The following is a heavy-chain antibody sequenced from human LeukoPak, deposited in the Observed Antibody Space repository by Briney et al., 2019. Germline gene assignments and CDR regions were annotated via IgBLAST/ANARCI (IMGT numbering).Heavy chain of an antibody. J-gene: IGHJ4*02. V-gene: IGHV3-23*01. D-gene: IGHD5-12*01. Sequence: GGSLRLSCAASGFTFSSYAMSWVRQAPGKGLEWVSAISGSGGSIYYADSVKGRFTISRDNSKNTLYLQMNSLRAEDTAVYYCAKGLRRSSSADYWGQGTLVTVSS. CDR3: AKGLRRSSSADY. CDR2: ISGSGGSI. CDR1: GFTFSSYA.